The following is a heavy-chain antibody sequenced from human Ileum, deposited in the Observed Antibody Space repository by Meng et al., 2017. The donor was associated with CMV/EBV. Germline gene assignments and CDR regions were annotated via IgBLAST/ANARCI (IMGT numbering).Heavy chain of an antibody. Sequence: VQLQQWGAGLLKPSETLSLTCAVYGGSFSGYYWSWIRQPPGKGLEWIGEINHSGSTNYNPSLKSRVTISVDTSKNQFSLKLSSVTAADTAVYYCASTGWLQLPGDYWGQGTLVTVSS. J-gene: IGHJ4*02. V-gene: IGHV4-34*01. CDR1: GGSFSGYY. D-gene: IGHD5-24*01. CDR2: INHSGST. CDR3: ASTGWLQLPGDY.